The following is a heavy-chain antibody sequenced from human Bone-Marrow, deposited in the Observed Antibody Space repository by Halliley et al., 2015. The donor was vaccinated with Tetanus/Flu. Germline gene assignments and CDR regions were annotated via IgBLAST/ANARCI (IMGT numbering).Heavy chain of an antibody. CDR2: LSGSGGST. Sequence: SLRLSCAASGFTFASHAMTWVRQAPGKGLEWVSSLSGSGGSTYYADSVKGRFTISRDNSKKTMYLEMNSLKTEDTAVYYCARDREGELLWGAVNEDCFDNWGQGTLVTVSS. D-gene: IGHD1-26*01. CDR1: GFTFASHA. CDR3: ARDREGELLWGAVNEDCFDN. J-gene: IGHJ4*02. V-gene: IGHV3-23*01.